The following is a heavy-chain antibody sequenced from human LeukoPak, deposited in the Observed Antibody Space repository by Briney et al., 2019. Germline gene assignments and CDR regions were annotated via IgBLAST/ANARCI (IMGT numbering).Heavy chain of an antibody. D-gene: IGHD1-14*01. CDR1: GYSISSAYY. Sequence: PSETLSLTCSVSGYSISSAYYWGWIRRPPGKGLEWIGTIYRSGTTFYTASLRSRVTISLDTSENQVSPNLKPVHAADTAVYYCARGQDHYFDPWGQGTLVTVSP. CDR3: ARGQDHYFDP. V-gene: IGHV4-38-2*02. CDR2: IYRSGTT. J-gene: IGHJ5*02.